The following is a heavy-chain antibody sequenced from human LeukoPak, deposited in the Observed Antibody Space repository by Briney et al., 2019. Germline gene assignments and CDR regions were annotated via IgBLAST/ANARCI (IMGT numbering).Heavy chain of an antibody. D-gene: IGHD1-26*01. CDR2: INPNSGDT. J-gene: IGHJ3*01. V-gene: IGHV1-2*02. CDR1: GYSFTGYY. CDR3: ARDRRRGSNDAFDV. Sequence: ASVKVSCKASGYSFTGYYMHWVRQAPGQGLEWMGWINPNSGDTNYAQKFQGRVTMTRDTSITTAYMEVSRLRSDDTAVFFCARDRRRGSNDAFDVWGQGTMVTVSS.